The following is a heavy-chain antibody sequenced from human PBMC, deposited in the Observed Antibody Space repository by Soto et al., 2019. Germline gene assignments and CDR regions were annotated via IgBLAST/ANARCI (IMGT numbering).Heavy chain of an antibody. CDR3: ARGRDYGDYELGY. D-gene: IGHD4-17*01. CDR2: MNPNSVNT. CDR1: GYTFTSYD. Sequence: QVQLVQSGAEVKKPGASVKVSCKASGYTFTSYDINWVRQATEQGLEWRGWMNPNSVNTGYEQKFQGRVTMTRNTSISTAYMELSSLRSEDTAVYYCARGRDYGDYELGYWGQGTLVTVSS. J-gene: IGHJ4*02. V-gene: IGHV1-8*01.